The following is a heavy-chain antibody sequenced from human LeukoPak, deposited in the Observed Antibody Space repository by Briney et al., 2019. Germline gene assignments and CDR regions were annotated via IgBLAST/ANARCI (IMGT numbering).Heavy chain of an antibody. V-gene: IGHV4-59*01. CDR1: GGSISSYY. Sequence: SKTLSLTCTVSGGSISSYYWSWIRQPPGKGLEWIGYIYYSGSTNYNPSLKSRVTISVDTSKNQFSLKLSSVTAADTAVYYCASTRGYSYGYIDYWGQGTLVTVSS. J-gene: IGHJ4*02. D-gene: IGHD5-18*01. CDR2: IYYSGST. CDR3: ASTRGYSYGYIDY.